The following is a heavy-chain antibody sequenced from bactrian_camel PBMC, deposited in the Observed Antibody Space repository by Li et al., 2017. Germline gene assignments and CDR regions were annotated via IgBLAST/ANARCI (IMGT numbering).Heavy chain of an antibody. Sequence: HVQLVESGGGLVQPGGSRRLSCAASGFTFSTLTMYWVRQAPGKGLEWVSGIDTGGGNTYYADSVKGRFTISRDNAKNTVYLEMNSLKSEDTALYYCATDLTPVVVGWSTPLEYNYWGQGTQVTVS. V-gene: IGHV3S1*01. CDR1: GFTFSTLT. D-gene: IGHD2*01. J-gene: IGHJ4*01. CDR2: IDTGGGNT. CDR3: ATDLTPVVVGWSTPLEYNY.